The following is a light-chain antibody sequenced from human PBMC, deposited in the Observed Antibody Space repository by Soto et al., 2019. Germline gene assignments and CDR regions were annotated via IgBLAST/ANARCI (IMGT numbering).Light chain of an antibody. J-gene: IGKJ5*01. CDR2: GAS. CDR3: QQYDNWPPIT. V-gene: IGKV3-15*01. CDR1: QNIRTK. Sequence: EIVMTQSPATLSVSPGEGATLSCRASQNIRTKLAWYQQKPGQAPRLLISGASTRATGIPARFSGSGSGTEFTLTISSLQSEDFAVYYCQQYDNWPPITFGQGTRLEI.